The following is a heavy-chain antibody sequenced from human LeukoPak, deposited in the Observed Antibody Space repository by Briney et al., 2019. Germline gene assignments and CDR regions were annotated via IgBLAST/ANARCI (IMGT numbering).Heavy chain of an antibody. CDR1: GFTFSNYA. CDR2: MSGSGGYT. J-gene: IGHJ4*02. CDR3: ARLGVE. Sequence: GGSLRLSCAASGFTFSNYAMTWVRQAPGKGLEWVSGMSGSGGYTYYADSVKGRFTISRHNSKNTLYLQMNSLRAEDTAVYYCARLGVEWGQGTLVTVSS. D-gene: IGHD3-16*01. V-gene: IGHV3-23*01.